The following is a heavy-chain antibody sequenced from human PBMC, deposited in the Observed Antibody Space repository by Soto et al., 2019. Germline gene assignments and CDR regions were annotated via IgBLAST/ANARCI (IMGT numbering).Heavy chain of an antibody. CDR3: VSMVLGARVWFGP. CDR2: ISAYNGNT. D-gene: IGHD3-10*01. Sequence: QVQLVQSGAEVKKPGASVKVSCKASGYTFTSYGISWVRQAPGQGLEWMGWISAYNGNTNYAQKLQGRVTMTTDTTTSTASMERGSVRYDGPAGYYWVSMVLGARVWFGPRGQGTLGT. CDR1: GYTFTSYG. J-gene: IGHJ5*02. V-gene: IGHV1-18*01.